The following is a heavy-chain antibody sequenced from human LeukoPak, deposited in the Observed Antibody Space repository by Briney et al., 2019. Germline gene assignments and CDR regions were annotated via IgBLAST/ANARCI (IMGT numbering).Heavy chain of an antibody. J-gene: IGHJ5*02. CDR3: ARAGSGRSPDWFDP. Sequence: GGSLRLSCAVSGFTFSSYEMNWVRQAPGKGLEWVSYISSSGSTIYYADSVKGRFTISRDNAKNSLYLQMNSLRAEDTAVYYCARAGSGRSPDWFDPWGQGTLVTVSS. D-gene: IGHD1-26*01. CDR2: ISSSGSTI. CDR1: GFTFSSYE. V-gene: IGHV3-48*03.